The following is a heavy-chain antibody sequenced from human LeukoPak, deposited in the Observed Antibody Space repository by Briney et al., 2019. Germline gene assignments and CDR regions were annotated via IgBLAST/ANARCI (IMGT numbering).Heavy chain of an antibody. CDR1: GYTFTSYD. J-gene: IGHJ3*02. CDR3: ATARFSYSSSFAFDI. CDR2: VDPEDGET. D-gene: IGHD6-6*01. V-gene: IGHV1-69-2*01. Sequence: ASVKVSCKASGYTFTSYDINWVRQAPGKGLEWMGRVDPEDGETIYAEKFQGRVTITADTSTDTAYMELSSLRSEDTAVYYCATARFSYSSSFAFDIWGQGTMVTVSS.